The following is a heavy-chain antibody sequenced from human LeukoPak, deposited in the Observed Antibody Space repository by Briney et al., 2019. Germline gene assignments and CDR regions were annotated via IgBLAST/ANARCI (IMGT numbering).Heavy chain of an antibody. Sequence: ASVKVSCKASGYTFTGYYMHWVRQAPGQGLEWMGWINPNSGGTNYAQKFQGRVTMTRDTSISTAYMELRSLRSDDTAVYYCATVSRVCDYDYPQYPRYYNYYYRMDGGRQGTTATVS. J-gene: IGHJ6*02. CDR1: GYTFTGYY. CDR2: INPNSGGT. D-gene: IGHD5-12*01. CDR3: ATVSRVCDYDYPQYPRYYNYYYRMDG. V-gene: IGHV1-2*02.